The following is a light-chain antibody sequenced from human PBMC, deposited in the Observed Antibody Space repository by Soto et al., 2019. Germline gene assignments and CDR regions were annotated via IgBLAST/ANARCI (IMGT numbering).Light chain of an antibody. CDR1: QSVSSSY. Sequence: EIVLTQSPGTLSLSPGERATLSCRARQSVSSSYLAWYQQKPGQDPRLLIYGASSRATGIPNRFSVSGSGPDFPLTIRRLEHKAFSVYYCQHYGSSALFGPGTKVDIK. CDR2: GAS. J-gene: IGKJ3*01. CDR3: QHYGSSAL. V-gene: IGKV3-20*01.